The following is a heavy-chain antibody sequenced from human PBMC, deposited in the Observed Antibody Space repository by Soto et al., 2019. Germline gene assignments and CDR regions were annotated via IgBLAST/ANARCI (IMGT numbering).Heavy chain of an antibody. CDR3: ARDDVLCDGGRCYGVPLDV. V-gene: IGHV3-66*01. Sequence: GSLRLSCAASGFTVSSKYMSWVRQAPGKGLEWVSLIQSGGPTYYADSVKGRFTISRDTSENTLHLQMDSLRAEDTAVYYCARDDVLCDGGRCYGVPLDVWGTGTTVTVSS. D-gene: IGHD2-15*01. CDR2: IQSGGPT. J-gene: IGHJ6*04. CDR1: GFTVSSKY.